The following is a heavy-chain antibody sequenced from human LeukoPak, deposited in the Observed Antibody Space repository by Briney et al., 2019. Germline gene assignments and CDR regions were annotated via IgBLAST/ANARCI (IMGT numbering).Heavy chain of an antibody. CDR1: GFTFSNYA. V-gene: IGHV3-23*01. J-gene: IGHJ4*02. D-gene: IGHD2/OR15-2a*01. CDR3: TRDATYYLRYGYFDY. CDR2: ISDSGGST. Sequence: GGSLRLSCAASGFTFSNYAMSWVRQAPGKGLEWVSAISDSGGSTYYADSVKGRFTISRDNSKNTLYLQMNSLRAEDTAVYYCTRDATYYLRYGYFDYWGQGTLVTVSS.